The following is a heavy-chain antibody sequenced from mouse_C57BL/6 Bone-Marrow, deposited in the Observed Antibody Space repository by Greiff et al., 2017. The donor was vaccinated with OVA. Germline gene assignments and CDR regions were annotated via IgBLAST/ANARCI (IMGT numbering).Heavy chain of an antibody. V-gene: IGHV1-18*01. J-gene: IGHJ1*03. CDR1: GYTFTDYN. CDR3: ARGYYGSSYAPADFDV. CDR2: INPNNGGT. Sequence: EVKLQESGPELVKPGASVKIPCKASGYTFTDYNMDWVKQSHGKSLEWIGDINPNNGGTIYNQTFKGKATLTVDKSSSTAYMELRSLTSEDTAVYYCARGYYGSSYAPADFDVWGTGTTVTVSS. D-gene: IGHD1-1*01.